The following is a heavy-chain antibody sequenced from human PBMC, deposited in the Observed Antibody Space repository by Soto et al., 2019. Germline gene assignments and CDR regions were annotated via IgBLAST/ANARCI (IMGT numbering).Heavy chain of an antibody. CDR1: GFTFRSYW. Sequence: EVQLVESGGGLVQPGGSLRLSCAASGFTFRSYWMSWVRQAPGKGLEWVANIKQDGSEKYYVDSVKGRFTISRDNAKNSLYLQMNSLRAEDTAVYYCARDSGMGAIDWYFDLWGRGTLVTVSS. V-gene: IGHV3-7*04. CDR2: IKQDGSEK. CDR3: ARDSGMGAIDWYFDL. D-gene: IGHD1-26*01. J-gene: IGHJ2*01.